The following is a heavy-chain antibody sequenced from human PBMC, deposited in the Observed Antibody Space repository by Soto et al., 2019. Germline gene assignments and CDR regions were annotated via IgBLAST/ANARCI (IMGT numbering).Heavy chain of an antibody. Sequence: GASVKVSCKASGYTFTSYYMHWVRQAPGQGLEWMGIINPSGGSTSYAQKFQGRVTMTRDTSTGTVYMELSSLRSEDTAVYYCARDLVPTYYGILTGPAPSPTNWFDPWGQGTLVTVSS. CDR2: INPSGGST. J-gene: IGHJ5*02. CDR1: GYTFTSYY. D-gene: IGHD3-9*01. CDR3: ARDLVPTYYGILTGPAPSPTNWFDP. V-gene: IGHV1-46*01.